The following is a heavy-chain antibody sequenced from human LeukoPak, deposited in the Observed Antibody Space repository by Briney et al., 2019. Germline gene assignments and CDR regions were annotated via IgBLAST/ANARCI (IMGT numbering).Heavy chain of an antibody. Sequence: SETLSLTCTVSGGSISSYYWSWIRQPPGKGLEWIGYIYYSGSTNYNPSLKSRVTISVDTSKNQFSLKLSSVTAADTAVYYCARWPVVPAAVDYWGQGTLVTVSS. V-gene: IGHV4-59*08. J-gene: IGHJ4*02. CDR1: GGSISSYY. D-gene: IGHD2-2*01. CDR3: ARWPVVPAAVDY. CDR2: IYYSGST.